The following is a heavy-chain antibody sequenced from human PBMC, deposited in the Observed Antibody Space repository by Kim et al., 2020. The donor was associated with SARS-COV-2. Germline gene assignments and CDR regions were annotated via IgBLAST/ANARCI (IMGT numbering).Heavy chain of an antibody. D-gene: IGHD3-22*01. J-gene: IGHJ4*02. CDR1: GYTFTSYY. Sequence: ASVKVSCKASGYTFTSYYMHWVRQAPGQGLEWMGIINPSGGSTSYAQKFQGRVTMTRDTSTSTVYMELSSLRSEDTAVYYCARDRYYYDSSGYTHYWGQGTLVTVSS. CDR2: INPSGGST. CDR3: ARDRYYYDSSGYTHY. V-gene: IGHV1-46*01.